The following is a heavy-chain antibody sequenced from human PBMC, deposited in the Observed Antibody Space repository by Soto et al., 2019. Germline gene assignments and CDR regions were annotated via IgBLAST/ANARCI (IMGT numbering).Heavy chain of an antibody. J-gene: IGHJ6*03. CDR3: ARGEDQTKTYYDFWSGPFYYYYYYMDV. V-gene: IGHV1-8*01. D-gene: IGHD3-3*01. CDR1: GYTFTSYD. Sequence: GASVKVSCKASGYTFTSYDINWVRQATGQGLEWMGWMNPNSGNTGYAQKFQGRVTMTRNTSISTAYMELSSLRSEDTAVYYCARGEDQTKTYYDFWSGPFYYYYYYMDVWGKGTTVTVSS. CDR2: MNPNSGNT.